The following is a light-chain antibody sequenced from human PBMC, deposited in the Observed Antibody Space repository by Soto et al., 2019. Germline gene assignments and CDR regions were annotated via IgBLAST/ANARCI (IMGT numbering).Light chain of an antibody. V-gene: IGKV1-5*03. Sequence: DIQMTQSPSTLSASVRDRVTITCRASQSISSWLAWFQQKPGKAPNVLIYKASSLESGVPSRFSGSGSGTEFTLTISSLQPDDFETYYWQHYSGDSPWTFGQGTKVEIK. CDR2: KAS. CDR1: QSISSW. J-gene: IGKJ1*01. CDR3: QHYSGDSPWT.